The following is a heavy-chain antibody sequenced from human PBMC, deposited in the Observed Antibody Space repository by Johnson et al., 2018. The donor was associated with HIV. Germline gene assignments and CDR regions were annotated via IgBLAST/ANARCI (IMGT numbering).Heavy chain of an antibody. V-gene: IGHV3-23*04. CDR3: ATHLNDYGDTLTDDAFYI. D-gene: IGHD4-17*01. Sequence: VQLVESGGGLVQPGGSLRLSCAASGFTFDDYAMTWVRQAPGKGLEWVSVISGSGGSTYYADSVKGRFTISRDNSRNTLYLQINNLRAEDTAVYYCATHLNDYGDTLTDDAFYIWGQGTLVTVSS. CDR1: GFTFDDYA. J-gene: IGHJ3*02. CDR2: ISGSGGST.